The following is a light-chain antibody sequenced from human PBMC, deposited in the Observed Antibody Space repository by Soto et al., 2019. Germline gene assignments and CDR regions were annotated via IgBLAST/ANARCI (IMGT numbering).Light chain of an antibody. V-gene: IGKV3-20*01. CDR1: HSVSYNY. CDR3: QQYYNTPLT. CDR2: GAS. Sequence: DIVLTQSPGTLSLSPGERATLSCRASHSVSYNYLAWYQQKPGQAPRLLIYGASNRATGIPDRFSGSGSGTDFTLTISRLDPEDFAVYYCQQYYNTPLTFGQGTKLEIK. J-gene: IGKJ2*01.